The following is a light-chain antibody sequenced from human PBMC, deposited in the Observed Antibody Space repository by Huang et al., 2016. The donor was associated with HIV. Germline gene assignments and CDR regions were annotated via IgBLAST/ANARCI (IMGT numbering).Light chain of an antibody. CDR2: DTS. Sequence: EVVLTQSPATLSLSPGERATLSCRASQTISSYLAWYQHKPGQPPRLLLYDTSKRATGIPARFRGSGSGTDFTLTSSSLEPEDCAVYYCHQRAGWPLFGGGTKVEIK. V-gene: IGKV3-11*01. J-gene: IGKJ4*02. CDR3: HQRAGWPL. CDR1: QTISSY.